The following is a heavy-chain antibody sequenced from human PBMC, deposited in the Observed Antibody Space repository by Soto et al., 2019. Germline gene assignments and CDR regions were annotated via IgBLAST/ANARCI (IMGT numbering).Heavy chain of an antibody. D-gene: IGHD4-17*01. J-gene: IGHJ4*02. Sequence: GGSLRLSCAASGFTFISYWMSWVRQAPGKGLEWVANIKQDGSEKYYVDSVKGRFTISRDNAKNSLYLQMNSLRAEDTAVYYCARDTTDYFDYWGQGTLVTVSS. V-gene: IGHV3-7*01. CDR3: ARDTTDYFDY. CDR1: GFTFISYW. CDR2: IKQDGSEK.